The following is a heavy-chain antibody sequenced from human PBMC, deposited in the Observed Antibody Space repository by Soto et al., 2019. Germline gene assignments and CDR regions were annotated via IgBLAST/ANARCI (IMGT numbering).Heavy chain of an antibody. CDR1: GGSISSYY. Sequence: QVQLQESGPGLVKPSETLSLTCTVSGGSISSYYWSWIRQPPGKGLEWIGYIYYSGSTNYNPSLRIRVTISVDTSKNQFSLKLSSVTAADTAVYYCARLYSSGWNHQRGDYWYFDLWGRGTLVTVSS. D-gene: IGHD6-19*01. J-gene: IGHJ2*01. CDR2: IYYSGST. CDR3: ARLYSSGWNHQRGDYWYFDL. V-gene: IGHV4-59*01.